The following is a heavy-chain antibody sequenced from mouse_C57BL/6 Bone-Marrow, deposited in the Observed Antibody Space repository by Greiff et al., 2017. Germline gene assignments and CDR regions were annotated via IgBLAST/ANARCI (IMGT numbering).Heavy chain of an antibody. CDR1: GFTFSDYY. D-gene: IGHD3-2*02. Sequence: EVKLVESEGGLVQPGSSMKLSCTASGFTFSDYYMAWVRQVPEKGLEWVANINYDGSSTYYLDSLKSRFIISRDNAKNFLYLQMSSLKSEDTATYYCARGQDYAMDYWGQGTSVTVSS. CDR3: ARGQDYAMDY. J-gene: IGHJ4*01. CDR2: INYDGSST. V-gene: IGHV5-16*01.